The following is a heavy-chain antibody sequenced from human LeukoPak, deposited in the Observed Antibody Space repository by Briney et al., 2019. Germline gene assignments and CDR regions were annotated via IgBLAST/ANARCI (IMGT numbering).Heavy chain of an antibody. V-gene: IGHV4-39*01. D-gene: IGHD6-6*01. J-gene: IGHJ4*02. CDR1: GGSIISSDYH. Sequence: SEALSLTCTVSGGSIISSDYHWGWVRQPPGTGLEWIGTISYSGNTDYNPSLRSRVTISVDTSNNQFSLRLGSVTAADTAVYHCASVYSSSSPFDYWGQGTLVTVSS. CDR3: ASVYSSSSPFDY. CDR2: ISYSGNT.